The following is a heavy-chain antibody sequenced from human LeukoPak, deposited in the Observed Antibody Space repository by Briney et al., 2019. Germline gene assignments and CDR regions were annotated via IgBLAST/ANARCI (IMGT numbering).Heavy chain of an antibody. V-gene: IGHV4-34*01. Sequence: SETLSLTCAVYGGSFSGYYWSWIRQPPGKGLEWIGEINHSGSTNYNPSLKSRVTISVDTSKNQFSLKLSSVTAADTAVYYCARETYGYGYGVQDYWGQGTLVTVSS. CDR2: INHSGST. CDR1: GGSFSGYY. CDR3: ARETYGYGYGVQDY. D-gene: IGHD5-18*01. J-gene: IGHJ4*02.